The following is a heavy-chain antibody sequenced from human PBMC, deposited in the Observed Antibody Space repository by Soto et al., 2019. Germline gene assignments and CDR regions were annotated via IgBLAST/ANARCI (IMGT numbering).Heavy chain of an antibody. Sequence: PSETLSLTCVVSGGSISSSNWWSWVRQPPGKGLEWMGEIYHSGTTNYSPSLKSRVIISADMSKNHFSLTLTSVTAADTAVYYCVFPATADFDYWGQGTPVTVSS. D-gene: IGHD6-13*01. CDR3: VFPATADFDY. V-gene: IGHV4-4*02. CDR2: IYHSGTT. J-gene: IGHJ4*02. CDR1: GGSISSSNW.